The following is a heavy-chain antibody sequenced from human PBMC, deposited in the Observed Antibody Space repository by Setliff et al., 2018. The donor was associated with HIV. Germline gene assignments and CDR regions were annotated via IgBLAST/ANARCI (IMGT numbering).Heavy chain of an antibody. CDR2: IYHSGST. CDR1: GGSIRSHY. V-gene: IGHV4-59*04. Sequence: PSETLSLTCTVSGGSIRSHYWSWIRQPPGRGLEWIGSIYHSGSTYYNPSLKSRVTISVDTSKNQFSLKLNSVTAADTAVYYCARMDTSYRSFEYWGQGTLVTVSS. J-gene: IGHJ4*02. D-gene: IGHD5-18*01. CDR3: ARMDTSYRSFEY.